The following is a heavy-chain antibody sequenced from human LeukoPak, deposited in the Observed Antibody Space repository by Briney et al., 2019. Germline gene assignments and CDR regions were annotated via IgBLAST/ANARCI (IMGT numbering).Heavy chain of an antibody. J-gene: IGHJ4*02. CDR2: TYNSGST. CDR3: ARGERLRYFDWFQEVPYYLDY. CDR1: ACTISSYN. V-gene: IGHV4-59*01. D-gene: IGHD3-9*01. Sequence: SETPSLNSSVSACTISSYNWGWHGPPQGQGLEWFGYTYNSGSTNYNPSLKSRVTISVDSSKTQFSLKLSSVTASDTAVYYCARGERLRYFDWFQEVPYYLDYWGQGTLVTVSS.